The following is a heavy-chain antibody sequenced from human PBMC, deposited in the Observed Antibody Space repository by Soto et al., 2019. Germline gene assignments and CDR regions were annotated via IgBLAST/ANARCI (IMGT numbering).Heavy chain of an antibody. V-gene: IGHV4-39*01. Sequence: QLQLQESGPGLVKPSETLSLTCTVSGGSISSSSYYWGWIRQPPGKGLEWIGSIYYSGSTYYNPSLKSRVXIXXDTSKNQFSLKLSSVTAADTAVYYCARHSTAAGHYWGQGTLVTVSS. CDR2: IYYSGST. CDR3: ARHSTAAGHY. CDR1: GGSISSSSYY. J-gene: IGHJ4*02. D-gene: IGHD6-13*01.